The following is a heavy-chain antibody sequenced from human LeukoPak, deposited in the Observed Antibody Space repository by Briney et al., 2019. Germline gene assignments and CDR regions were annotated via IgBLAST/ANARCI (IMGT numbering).Heavy chain of an antibody. V-gene: IGHV3-30*03. D-gene: IGHD2-2*01. CDR3: ARDEYQLHFERYYYGMDV. CDR2: ISYDGSNK. CDR1: GFTFSSYG. J-gene: IGHJ6*02. Sequence: PGGSLRLSCAAPGFTFSSYGMHWVRQAPGKGLEWVAVISYDGSNKYYADSVKGRFTISRDNSKNTLYLQMNSLRAEDTAVYYCARDEYQLHFERYYYGMDVWGQGTTVTVSS.